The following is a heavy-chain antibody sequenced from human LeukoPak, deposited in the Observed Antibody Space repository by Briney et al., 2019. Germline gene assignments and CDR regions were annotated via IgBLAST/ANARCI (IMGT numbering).Heavy chain of an antibody. CDR2: ISAYNGNT. CDR3: AREENDILTGYYHA. V-gene: IGHV1-18*01. CDR1: GYTFTSYG. J-gene: IGHJ4*02. Sequence: VASVKVSCKASGYTFTSYGISWVRQAPGQGLEWMGWISAYNGNTNYAQKLQGRVTMTTDTSTSTAYMELRSLRSDDTAVYYCAREENDILTGYYHAWGQGTLVTVSS. D-gene: IGHD3-9*01.